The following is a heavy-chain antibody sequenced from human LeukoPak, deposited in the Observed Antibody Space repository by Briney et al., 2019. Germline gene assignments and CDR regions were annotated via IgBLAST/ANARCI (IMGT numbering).Heavy chain of an antibody. CDR1: GYSFTNYW. CDR3: ARWAYYYDSSGYADY. J-gene: IGHJ4*02. D-gene: IGHD3-22*01. Sequence: GESLKISCRGSGYSFTNYWIGWVRQMPGKGLEWMGIIYPGDSDTRYSPSFQGQVTISADKSISTAYLQWSSLKASDTAMYYCARWAYYYDSSGYADYWGQGTLVTVSS. V-gene: IGHV5-51*01. CDR2: IYPGDSDT.